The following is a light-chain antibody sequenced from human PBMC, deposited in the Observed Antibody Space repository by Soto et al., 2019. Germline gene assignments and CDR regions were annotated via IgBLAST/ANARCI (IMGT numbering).Light chain of an antibody. CDR1: QSVSSK. CDR2: GAS. Sequence: ELVMTQSPATLSVSPGERATLSCRASQSVSSKLAWYQQKPGQGPRLLIYGASSRATGIPAMFSGSGSGTEFPLTISSLQSEDCAVYYCQHYSTWLWTFGQGTKVEMK. CDR3: QHYSTWLWT. V-gene: IGKV3-15*01. J-gene: IGKJ1*01.